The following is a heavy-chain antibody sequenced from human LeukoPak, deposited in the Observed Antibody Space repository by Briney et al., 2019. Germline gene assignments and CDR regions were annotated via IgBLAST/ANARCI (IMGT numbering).Heavy chain of an antibody. CDR2: INPADGGT. D-gene: IGHD5-12*01. CDR3: AREKIGSGYDQDLDC. V-gene: IGHV1-2*02. CDR1: GYTFTDYY. J-gene: IGHJ4*02. Sequence: GASVKVSCKASGYTFTDYYIHWVRQAPGQGLEWMGWINPADGGTKFAQNFQVRVTMTSDTSISTAYMELSSLRSDDTAVYYCAREKIGSGYDQDLDCWGQGTMVTVSS.